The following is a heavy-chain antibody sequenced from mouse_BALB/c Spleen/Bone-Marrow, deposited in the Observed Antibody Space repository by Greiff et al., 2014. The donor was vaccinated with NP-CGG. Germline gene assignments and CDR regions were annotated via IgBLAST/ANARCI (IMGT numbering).Heavy chain of an antibody. CDR1: GYTFTTYW. CDR3: ARGLRDWYFDV. D-gene: IGHD2-4*01. J-gene: IGHJ1*01. CDR2: INPSTGNT. Sequence: VKLQESGAELAKPGASVKMSCKASGYTFTTYWIHWVKQRPGQGLEWIGYINPSTGNTEYNQKFRDRATLTADKSSSTPNMQLSSLTSEDSAVYYCARGLRDWYFDVWGAGTTVTVSS. V-gene: IGHV1-7*01.